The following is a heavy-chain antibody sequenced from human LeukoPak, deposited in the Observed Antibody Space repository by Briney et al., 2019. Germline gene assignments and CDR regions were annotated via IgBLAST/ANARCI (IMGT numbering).Heavy chain of an antibody. CDR2: INWNGGST. D-gene: IGHD2-8*02. Sequence: GGSLRLSCAASGFTFDDYGMSWVRQVPGKGLEWVSGINWNGGSTGYADSVKGRFTISRDNAKNSLYLQMNSLRAEDTALYYCASDFYGGVSGYWGQGTLVTVSS. V-gene: IGHV3-20*04. CDR3: ASDFYGGVSGY. CDR1: GFTFDDYG. J-gene: IGHJ4*02.